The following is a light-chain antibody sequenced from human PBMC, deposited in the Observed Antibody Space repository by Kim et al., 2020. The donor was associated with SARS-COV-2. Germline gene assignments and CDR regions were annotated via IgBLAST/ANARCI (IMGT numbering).Light chain of an antibody. V-gene: IGKV3-20*01. CDR3: QQYGYSLS. J-gene: IGKJ4*01. CDR1: QSVASRY. Sequence: LSPGESATLSCRASQSVASRYLAWYQLKPGQAPRLLIYGASSRSTGIPDRFSGSGSGTDFTLTISRLEPEDFAVYYCQQYGYSLSFGGGTKVDIK. CDR2: GAS.